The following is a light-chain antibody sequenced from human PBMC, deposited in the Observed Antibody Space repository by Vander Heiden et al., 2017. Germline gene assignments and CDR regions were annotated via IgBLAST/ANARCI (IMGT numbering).Light chain of an antibody. Sequence: EIVMTQSPATLSVSPGERATLSCRASQSVSSNLDWYQQKPGQAPRLLIYGASTRANGIPDRFSGSGSGTEFTLTSSSRQSEDFAVYYWQQDNTLPLFGQGTKVEIK. CDR2: GAS. J-gene: IGKJ1*01. CDR3: QQDNTLPL. V-gene: IGKV3-15*01. CDR1: QSVSSN.